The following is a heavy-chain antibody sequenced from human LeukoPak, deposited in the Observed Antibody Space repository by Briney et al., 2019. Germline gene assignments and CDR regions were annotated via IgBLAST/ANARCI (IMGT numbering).Heavy chain of an antibody. J-gene: IGHJ4*02. D-gene: IGHD5-24*01. CDR1: GFTFTNSA. Sequence: SVKVSCKASGFTFTNSAMQWVRQARGQRLEWIGWIVVASGNTKYAQKFQERVTITRDMSTSTAYMELSSLSPEDTAVYYCAAAPIEMQQRGFDYWGQGTLVTVSA. V-gene: IGHV1-58*02. CDR2: IVVASGNT. CDR3: AAAPIEMQQRGFDY.